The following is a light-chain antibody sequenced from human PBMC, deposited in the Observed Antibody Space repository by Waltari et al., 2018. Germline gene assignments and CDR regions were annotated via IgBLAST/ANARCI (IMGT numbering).Light chain of an antibody. CDR1: QIISTW. J-gene: IGKJ2*01. Sequence: DIQMTQSPSSLSASVGDKVTITCRASQIISTWLAWFQLKPGKGPKLLIYKASNLESGVPSRFSGSGSGTEFTLTISSLLPEDFATYYCQQYNSDSHSFGQGTRLEIK. V-gene: IGKV1-5*03. CDR3: QQYNSDSHS. CDR2: KAS.